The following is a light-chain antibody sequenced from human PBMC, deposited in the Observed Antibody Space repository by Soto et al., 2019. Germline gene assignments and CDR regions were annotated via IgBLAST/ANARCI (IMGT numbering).Light chain of an antibody. CDR1: SSDIGSYDL. Sequence: QSVLTQPASVSGSPGQSITISCTGTSSDIGSYDLVSWYQQHPGKAPKLIIYEVSKWPSGVSNRFSGSKSGNTASLTISGLQAEDEADYYCCSYAGITTWVFGGGTKLTVL. J-gene: IGLJ3*02. V-gene: IGLV2-23*02. CDR2: EVS. CDR3: CSYAGITTWV.